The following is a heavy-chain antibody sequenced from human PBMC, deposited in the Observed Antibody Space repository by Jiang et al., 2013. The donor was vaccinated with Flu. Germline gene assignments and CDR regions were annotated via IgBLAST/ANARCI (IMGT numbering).Heavy chain of an antibody. CDR1: GDSVSTNSAA. V-gene: IGHV6-1*01. Sequence: SQTLSLTCAISGDSVSTNSAAWNWVRQSPSRGLEWLGRTYYRSKWYIDYAESVKSRITINPDTSKNQFSLQLNSVTPEDTAVYYCARYYDATWGYLDYVGPGNPGHRLL. CDR3: ARYYDATWGYLDY. CDR2: TYYRSKWYI. J-gene: IGHJ4*02. D-gene: IGHD4/OR15-4a*01.